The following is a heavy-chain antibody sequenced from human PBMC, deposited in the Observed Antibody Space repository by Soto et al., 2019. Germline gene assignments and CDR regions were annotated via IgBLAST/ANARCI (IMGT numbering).Heavy chain of an antibody. CDR1: GFTFSSYA. CDR3: AKAGGDCSGGSCYSNQGDY. J-gene: IGHJ4*02. D-gene: IGHD2-15*01. CDR2: IVGSGSST. V-gene: IGHV3-23*01. Sequence: EVHLLESGGGLVQPGGSLRLSCAASGFTFSSYAMSWVRQAPGKGLEWVSGIVGSGSSTYYADSVKGRFTISRDNSKNTLYLQMNCLRADDAAIYYCAKAGGDCSGGSCYSNQGDYWGQGTLVTVSS.